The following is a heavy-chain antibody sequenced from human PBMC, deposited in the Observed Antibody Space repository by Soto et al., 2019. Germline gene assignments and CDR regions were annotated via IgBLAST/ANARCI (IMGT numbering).Heavy chain of an antibody. CDR1: GGTFSSYA. V-gene: IGHV1-69*01. Sequence: QVQLVQSGAEVKKPGSSVKVSYKASGGTFSSYAISWVRQAPGQGLEWMGGIIPIFGTANYAQKFQGRVTITADESTSTAYMELSSLRSEDTAVYYCARDRATEAWSLNGMDVWGQGTTVTVSS. CDR2: IIPIFGTA. J-gene: IGHJ6*02. CDR3: ARDRATEAWSLNGMDV. D-gene: IGHD3-10*01.